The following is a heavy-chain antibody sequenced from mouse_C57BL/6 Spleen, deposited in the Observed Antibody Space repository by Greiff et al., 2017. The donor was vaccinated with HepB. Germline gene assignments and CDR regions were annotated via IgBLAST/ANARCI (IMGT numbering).Heavy chain of an antibody. J-gene: IGHJ3*01. Sequence: EVQVVESGGGLVQPKGSLKLSCAASGFSFNTYAMNWVRQAPGKGLEWVARIRSKSNNYATYYADSVKDRFTISRDDSESMLYLQMNNLKTEDTAMYYCVSGDYYGSSYREAWFAYWGQGTLVTVSA. V-gene: IGHV10-1*01. CDR3: VSGDYYGSSYREAWFAY. D-gene: IGHD1-1*01. CDR2: IRSKSNNYAT. CDR1: GFSFNTYA.